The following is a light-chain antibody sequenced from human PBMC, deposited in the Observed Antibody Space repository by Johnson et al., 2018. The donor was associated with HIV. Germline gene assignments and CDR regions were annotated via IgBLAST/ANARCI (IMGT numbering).Light chain of an antibody. J-gene: IGLJ1*01. Sequence: QSVLTQPPSVSAAPGQKVTISCSGSSSNIGNNYVSWYRHLPGTAPKLLIYENDKRPSGIPDRFSGSKSGTSATLGITGLQTGEEADYYFGTWDSSLMVFGTGTKVTVL. CDR1: SSNIGNNY. V-gene: IGLV1-51*02. CDR2: END. CDR3: GTWDSSLMV.